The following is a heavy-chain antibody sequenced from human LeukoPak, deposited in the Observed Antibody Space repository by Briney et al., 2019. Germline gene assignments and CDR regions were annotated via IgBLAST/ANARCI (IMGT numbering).Heavy chain of an antibody. V-gene: IGHV4-30-2*01. CDR2: IYHSGST. CDR1: GGSISSGGYS. CDR3: ARGAADYAKTYYFDY. Sequence: SETLSLTCAVSGGSISSGGYSWSWIRQPPGKGLEWIGYIYHSGSTYYNPSPKSRVTISVDRSKNQFSLKLSSVTAADTAVYYCARGAADYAKTYYFDYWGQGTLVTVSS. J-gene: IGHJ4*02. D-gene: IGHD4-17*01.